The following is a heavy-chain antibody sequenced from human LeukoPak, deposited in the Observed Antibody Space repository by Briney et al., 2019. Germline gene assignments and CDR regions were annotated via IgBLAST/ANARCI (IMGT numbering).Heavy chain of an antibody. CDR3: ARGGHDFNPFYW. CDR1: GFTFSTYA. D-gene: IGHD2-21*02. Sequence: GGSLRLSCAASGFTFSTYAMGWVRQAPGKGLEWVSSIKGSGGDSFYADSVKGRFTISRDNSKNTLFPQLNSLRAEDSAVYYCARGGHDFNPFYWWGQGTLVTVSS. J-gene: IGHJ4*02. V-gene: IGHV3-23*01. CDR2: IKGSGGDS.